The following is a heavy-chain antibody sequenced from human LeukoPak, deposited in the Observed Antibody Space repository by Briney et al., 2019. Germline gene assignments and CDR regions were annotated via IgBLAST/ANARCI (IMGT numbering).Heavy chain of an antibody. V-gene: IGHV3-74*01. CDR3: AIDRGSGWYYFYY. CDR1: GFTFSSYW. Sequence: GGSLRLSCAASGFTFSSYWMHWVRQAPGKGLVWVSRINSDGSSTTYADSVKGRFTISRDNAKNTLYLQMNCLRAEDTAVYYCAIDRGSGWYYFYYWGQGPLVTVSS. J-gene: IGHJ4*02. CDR2: INSDGSST. D-gene: IGHD6-19*01.